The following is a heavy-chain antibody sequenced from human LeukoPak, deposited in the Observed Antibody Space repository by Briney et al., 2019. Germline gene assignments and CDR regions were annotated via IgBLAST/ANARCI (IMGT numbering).Heavy chain of an antibody. CDR1: GLTFSNYA. J-gene: IGHJ3*01. CDR3: AKDPNGNYVGAFDS. D-gene: IGHD4-11*01. CDR2: ITGRGGT. V-gene: IGHV3-23*01. Sequence: GGSLRLSCAASGLTFSNYAMTWVRQAPGKGLEWISSITGRGGTSYTDSVKGRFTVYRDNSKNTLYLQMNSLRVGDTALYYCAKDPNGNYVGAFDSWGQGTMVTVSS.